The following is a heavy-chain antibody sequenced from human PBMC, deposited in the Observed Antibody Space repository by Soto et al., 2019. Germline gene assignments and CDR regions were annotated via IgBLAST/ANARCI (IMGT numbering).Heavy chain of an antibody. D-gene: IGHD4-4*01. J-gene: IGHJ5*02. CDR1: GGSISSGGYY. Sequence: QVQLQESGPGLVKPSQTLSLTCTVSGGSISSGGYYWSWIRQHPGKGLEWIGYIYYSGSTYYNPSIKRRVTLSVDTYNHQFSLKLSSVTAADTAVYYCEREYYSNYNWFDPWGQGTLVTVSS. CDR3: EREYYSNYNWFDP. V-gene: IGHV4-31*03. CDR2: IYYSGST.